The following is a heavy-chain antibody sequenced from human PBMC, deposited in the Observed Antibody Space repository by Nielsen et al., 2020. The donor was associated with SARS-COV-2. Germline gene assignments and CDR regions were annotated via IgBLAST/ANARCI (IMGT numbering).Heavy chain of an antibody. V-gene: IGHV3-69-1*01. CDR3: ARDSCGSTSCYDS. D-gene: IGHD2-2*01. CDR2: ITNTGAE. CDR1: GFTFSDHY. Sequence: GGSLRLSCAASGFTFSDHYMTWIRQTPGKGLEWISYITNTGAEYYADSVKGRFTISRDNAKNSLYLQMNSLRVEDSAVYYCARDSCGSTSCYDSWGQGTLVTVSS. J-gene: IGHJ4*02.